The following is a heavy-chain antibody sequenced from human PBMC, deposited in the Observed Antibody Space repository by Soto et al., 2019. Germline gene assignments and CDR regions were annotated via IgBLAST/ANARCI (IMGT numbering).Heavy chain of an antibody. CDR1: GGSISSGDYY. J-gene: IGHJ4*02. CDR3: ARDEGDQGTRGPTPFDY. CDR2: IYYSGST. Sequence: QVQLQESGPGLVKPSQTLSLTCTVSGGSISSGDYYWSWIRQPPGKGLEWIGYIYYSGSTYYNPSLKSRVTISVHTSKNQFSLTLSSVTAADTAVYYCARDEGDQGTRGPTPFDYWGQGTLVTVSS. D-gene: IGHD3-16*01. V-gene: IGHV4-30-4*01.